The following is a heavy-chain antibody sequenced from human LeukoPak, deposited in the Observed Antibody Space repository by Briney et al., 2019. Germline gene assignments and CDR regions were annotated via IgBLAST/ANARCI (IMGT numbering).Heavy chain of an antibody. CDR1: GGTFSSYA. CDR2: IIPIFGTA. D-gene: IGHD5-12*01. J-gene: IGHJ3*02. Sequence: SVKVSCKASGGTFSSYAISWVRQAPGQGLEWMGGIIPIFGTANYAQKFQGRVTITTDESTSTAYMELSSLRSEDTAVYYCARERGYSGYGDAFDIWGQGTMVTVSS. CDR3: ARERGYSGYGDAFDI. V-gene: IGHV1-69*05.